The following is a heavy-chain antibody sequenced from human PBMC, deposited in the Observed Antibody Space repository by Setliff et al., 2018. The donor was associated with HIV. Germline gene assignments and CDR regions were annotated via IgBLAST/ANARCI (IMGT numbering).Heavy chain of an antibody. CDR1: SGSIRSYY. CDR2: IYSSGST. D-gene: IGHD3-22*01. Sequence: PSETLSLTCTVSSGSIRSYYWSWIRQPPGKGLEWIGYIYSSGSTNYNPSLKSRVTISVDTSKNQFSLKLSSVTAADTAVYYCARDVTYYYDSGGRDYYGMDVWGQGTTVTVSS. J-gene: IGHJ6*02. V-gene: IGHV4-59*01. CDR3: ARDVTYYYDSGGRDYYGMDV.